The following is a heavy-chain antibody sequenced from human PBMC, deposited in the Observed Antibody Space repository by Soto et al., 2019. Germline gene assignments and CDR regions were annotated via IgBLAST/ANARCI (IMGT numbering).Heavy chain of an antibody. J-gene: IGHJ4*02. V-gene: IGHV4-59*08. CDR3: ARHFKFPHYVFWSGYYYSFDC. D-gene: IGHD3-3*01. CDR1: GGSISSYY. CDR2: IYYSGST. Sequence: SETLSLTCAVSGGSISSYYWSWIRQPPGKGLEWIGYIYYSGSTNYNPSLKSRVTISVDTSKNQFSLKLSSVTAADTAVYYCARHFKFPHYVFWSGYYYSFDCWGQGTLVTVSS.